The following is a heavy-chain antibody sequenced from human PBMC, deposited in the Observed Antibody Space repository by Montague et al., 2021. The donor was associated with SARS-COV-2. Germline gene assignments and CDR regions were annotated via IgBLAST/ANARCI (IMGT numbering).Heavy chain of an antibody. D-gene: IGHD2-15*01. J-gene: IGHJ6*02. CDR2: IYYSGST. CDR1: GGSISSHY. Sequence: SETLSLTCTVSGGSISSHYWSWIRQPAGKGLEWIGYIYYSGSTNYNPSLKSRVTISVDTSKNQFSLKLSSVTAADTAVYYCARGSGCSGGSCYSEWDPYYYYGMDVWGQGTTVTVSS. CDR3: ARGSGCSGGSCYSEWDPYYYYGMDV. V-gene: IGHV4-59*11.